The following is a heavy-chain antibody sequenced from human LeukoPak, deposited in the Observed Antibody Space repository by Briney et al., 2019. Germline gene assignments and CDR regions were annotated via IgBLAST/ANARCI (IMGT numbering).Heavy chain of an antibody. D-gene: IGHD6-19*01. V-gene: IGHV3-74*01. CDR1: GFTFSSYW. CDR2: INTEGTST. J-gene: IGHJ5*02. Sequence: HPAGSLRLSCAASGFTFSSYWMHWVRQAPGKGLVWVSRINTEGTSTSYADFVKGRFTISRDNAKNTLYLQMNSLRAEDTAVYYCARGADTGYSSDSWGQGTLVTVSS. CDR3: ARGADTGYSSDS.